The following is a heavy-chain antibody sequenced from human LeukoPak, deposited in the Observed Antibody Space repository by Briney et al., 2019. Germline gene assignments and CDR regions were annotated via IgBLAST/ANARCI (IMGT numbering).Heavy chain of an antibody. CDR2: ISSSGTTI. CDR1: GFTFSSYE. D-gene: IGHD3-16*01. Sequence: GGSLRLSCAASGFTFSSYEMNWVRQAPGKGLEWVSYISSSGTTIYYADSVKGRFTISRDNAKNSLFLQVNSLRAEGTAVYYCARGKWNGNILDYWGQGTLVTVSS. J-gene: IGHJ4*02. CDR3: ARGKWNGNILDY. V-gene: IGHV3-48*03.